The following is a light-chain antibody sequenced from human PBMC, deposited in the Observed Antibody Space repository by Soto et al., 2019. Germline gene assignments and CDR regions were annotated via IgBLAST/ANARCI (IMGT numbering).Light chain of an antibody. V-gene: IGKV3-20*01. CDR1: QSVSSSY. CDR2: GAS. J-gene: IGKJ4*01. Sequence: EIVWTQSPGTLSLSPGERATLSCRASQSVSSSYLAWYQQKPGQAPRLLIYGASSRATGIPDRFSGSGSGTDFTLTISRLEPSDFAVYYCQLYRSLPQGLTFGGGPKMEIK. CDR3: QLYRSLPQGLT.